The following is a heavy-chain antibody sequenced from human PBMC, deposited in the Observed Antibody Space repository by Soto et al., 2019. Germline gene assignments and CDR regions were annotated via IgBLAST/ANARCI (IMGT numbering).Heavy chain of an antibody. J-gene: IGHJ4*02. D-gene: IGHD6-6*01. CDR1: GFTFSSYS. CDR2: ISSSSGYI. V-gene: IGHV3-21*01. CDR3: AADPRPQLVPIDY. Sequence: GGSLRLSCAASGFTFSSYSMNWVRQAPGKGLEWVSSISSSSGYIYYADSVKGRFTISRDNANNSLYLQMNSLRAEDTAVYYCAADPRPQLVPIDYWGQGTLVTVSS.